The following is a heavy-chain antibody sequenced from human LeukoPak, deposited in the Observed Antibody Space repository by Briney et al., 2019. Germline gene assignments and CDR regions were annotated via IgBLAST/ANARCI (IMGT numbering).Heavy chain of an antibody. D-gene: IGHD3-22*01. CDR3: TRDRDDSSGYLFSY. CDR1: GFTFGDYA. J-gene: IGHJ4*02. V-gene: IGHV3-49*05. Sequence: KPGGSLRLSCTASGFTFGDYAMSWFRQAPGKGLECVGFIRSKAYGGTTEYAASVKGRFTISRDDSKSITYLQMNSLKTEDTAVYYCTRDRDDSSGYLFSYWGQGTLVTVSS. CDR2: IRSKAYGGTT.